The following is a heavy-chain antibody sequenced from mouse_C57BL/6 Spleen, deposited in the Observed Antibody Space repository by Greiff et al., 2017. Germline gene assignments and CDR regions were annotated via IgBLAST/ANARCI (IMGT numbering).Heavy chain of an antibody. V-gene: IGHV1-19*01. CDR1: GYTFTDYY. D-gene: IGHD2-1*01. CDR3: ARHGNVSFAY. CDR2: INPYNGGT. Sequence: VQLQQSGPVLVKPGASVKMSCKASGYTFTDYYMNWVKQSHGKSLEWIGVINPYNGGTSYNQKLKGKATLTVDMSSSTAYMELNSLTSEDSAVYYCARHGNVSFAYWGQGTLVTVSA. J-gene: IGHJ3*01.